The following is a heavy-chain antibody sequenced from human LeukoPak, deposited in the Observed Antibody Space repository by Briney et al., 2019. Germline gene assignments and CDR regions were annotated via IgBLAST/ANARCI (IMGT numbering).Heavy chain of an antibody. CDR2: IYPGDSDA. CDR1: GYSFISYW. V-gene: IGHV5-51*01. D-gene: IGHD2-2*01. J-gene: IGHJ4*02. CDR3: ARRFSSSYYFDF. Sequence: GESLKTSCEGSGYSFISYWIGWVRQMPGKGLEWMGIIYPGDSDARYSPSFQGQVTISVDKSISTAYLQWSSLKASDTAIYYCARRFSSSYYFDFWGRGTLVTVSS.